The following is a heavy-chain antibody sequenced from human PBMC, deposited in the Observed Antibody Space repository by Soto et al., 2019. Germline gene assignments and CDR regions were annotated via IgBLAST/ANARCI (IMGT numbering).Heavy chain of an antibody. CDR2: VYYTGST. V-gene: IGHV4-59*01. CDR3: ARSLAVPSGNIDH. CDR1: GGSMSGYY. J-gene: IGHJ4*02. D-gene: IGHD6-6*01. Sequence: QVQLQESGPGLVKPSETLSLTCRVSGGSMSGYYWSWVRLAPGKGLEWIGYVYYTGSTNYNPSLQSRVSISVDTSNNHFSLILRLVTAADTAVYFCARSLAVPSGNIDHWGQGIRVTISS.